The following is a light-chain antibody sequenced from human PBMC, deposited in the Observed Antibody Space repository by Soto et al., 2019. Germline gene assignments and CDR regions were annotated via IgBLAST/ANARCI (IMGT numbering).Light chain of an antibody. J-gene: IGKJ3*01. V-gene: IGKV3-20*01. Sequence: EIVLTQSPGTLSLSPGERATLSCRASQSVSGSYLAWYQQKPDQAPRLLIYDTSTKATGIPDMFSGSGSGTDFTLTISRLEPEDFAVYYSQQYGSSLFTFGPGTKVDIK. CDR1: QSVSGSY. CDR3: QQYGSSLFT. CDR2: DTS.